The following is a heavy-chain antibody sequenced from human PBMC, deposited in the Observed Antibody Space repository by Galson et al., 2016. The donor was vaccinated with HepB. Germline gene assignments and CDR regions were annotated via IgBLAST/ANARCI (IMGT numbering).Heavy chain of an antibody. D-gene: IGHD3-16*01. J-gene: IGHJ2*01. CDR2: IYHSGTT. CDR3: ASYYDNDSWYFDL. Sequence: SETLSLTCAVSGGSISRSNWRSWVRQIPGKGLEWIGQIYHSGTTTYNPSLKSRVTISVDKSNNQFSLNLRSVTAADTAVYFCASYYDNDSWYFDLWGRGTLVTVSS. V-gene: IGHV4-4*02. CDR1: GGSISRSNW.